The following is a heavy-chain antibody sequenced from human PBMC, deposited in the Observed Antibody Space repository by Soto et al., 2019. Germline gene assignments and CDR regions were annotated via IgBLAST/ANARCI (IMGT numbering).Heavy chain of an antibody. CDR2: INAGNGNT. J-gene: IGHJ4*02. Sequence: ASVKVSCKASGYTFTSYAMHWVRQAPGQRLEWMGWINAGNGNTKYSQKFQGRVTITRDTSASTAYMELSSLRSEDTAVYYCARVRDNYYDSSGYAYYFDYWGQGTLVTVSS. V-gene: IGHV1-3*01. CDR3: ARVRDNYYDSSGYAYYFDY. CDR1: GYTFTSYA. D-gene: IGHD3-22*01.